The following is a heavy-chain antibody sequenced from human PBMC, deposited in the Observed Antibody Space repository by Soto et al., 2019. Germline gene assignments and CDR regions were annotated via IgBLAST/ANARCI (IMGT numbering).Heavy chain of an antibody. V-gene: IGHV3-53*01. Sequence: PGGSLRLSCAASGFTVSSNYMSWVRQAPGKGLEWVSVIYSGGSTYYADSVKGRFTISRDNSKNTLYLQMNSLRAEDTAVYYCARELRGPRGCWFDPWGQGTLVTVSS. CDR3: ARELRGPRGCWFDP. D-gene: IGHD1-26*01. CDR2: IYSGGST. CDR1: GFTVSSNY. J-gene: IGHJ5*02.